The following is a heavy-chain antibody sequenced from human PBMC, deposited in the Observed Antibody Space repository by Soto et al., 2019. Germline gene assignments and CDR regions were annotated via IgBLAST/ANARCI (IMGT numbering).Heavy chain of an antibody. J-gene: IGHJ4*02. CDR2: ISAYNGNT. CDR3: ARVPRGTVVVVAATLFDY. V-gene: IGHV1-18*01. D-gene: IGHD2-15*01. Sequence: ASVKVSCKASGYTFNSYGISWVRQAPGQGLEWTGWISAYNGNTNYAQKLQGRVTMTTDTSTRTAYMELRSLRSDDTAVYYCARVPRGTVVVVAATLFDYWGQGTLVTVSS. CDR1: GYTFNSYG.